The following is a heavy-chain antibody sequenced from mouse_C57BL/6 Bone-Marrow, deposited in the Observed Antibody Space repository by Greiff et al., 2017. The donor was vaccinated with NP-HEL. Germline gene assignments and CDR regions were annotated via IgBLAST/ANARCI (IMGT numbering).Heavy chain of an antibody. V-gene: IGHV5-4*01. CDR1: GFTFSSYA. J-gene: IGHJ4*01. CDR3: ARDFVRGPYYYAMDY. Sequence: EVHLVESGGGLVKPGGSLKLSCAASGFTFSSYAMSWVRQTPEKRLEWVATISDGGSYTYYPDNVKGRFTISRDNAKNNLYLQMSHLKSEDTAMYYCARDFVRGPYYYAMDYWGQGTSVTVSS. CDR2: ISDGGSYT.